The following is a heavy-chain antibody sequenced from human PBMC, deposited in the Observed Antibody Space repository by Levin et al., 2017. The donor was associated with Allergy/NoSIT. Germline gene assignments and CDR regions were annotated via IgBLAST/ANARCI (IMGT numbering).Heavy chain of an antibody. V-gene: IGHV1-2*02. J-gene: IGHJ3*02. CDR2: INPNSGGT. CDR3: ARERITMVRGVIGDAFDI. Sequence: ASVKVSCKASGYTFTGYYMHWVRQAPGQGLEWMGWINPNSGGTNYAQKFQGRVTMTRDTSISTAYMELSRLRSDDTAVYYCARERITMVRGVIGDAFDIWGQGTMVTVSS. D-gene: IGHD3-10*01. CDR1: GYTFTGYY.